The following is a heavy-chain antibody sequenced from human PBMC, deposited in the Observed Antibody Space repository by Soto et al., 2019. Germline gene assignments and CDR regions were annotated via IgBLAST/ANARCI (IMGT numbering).Heavy chain of an antibody. J-gene: IGHJ4*02. Sequence: GGSLRLSCAASGFTFSSYGMHWVRQAPGKGLEWVAVISYDGSNKYYADSVKGRFTISRDNSKNTLYLQMNSLRAEDTAVYYCAKERFTFGGVIAYYFDYWGQGTLVTVSS. CDR1: GFTFSSYG. CDR2: ISYDGSNK. V-gene: IGHV3-30*18. CDR3: AKERFTFGGVIAYYFDY. D-gene: IGHD3-16*02.